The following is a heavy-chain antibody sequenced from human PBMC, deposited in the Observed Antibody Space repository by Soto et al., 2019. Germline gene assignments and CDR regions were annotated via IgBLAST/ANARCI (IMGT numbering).Heavy chain of an antibody. D-gene: IGHD6-13*01. CDR1: GGSISSYY. J-gene: IGHJ3*02. Sequence: QVQLQESGPGLVKPSETLSLTCTVSGGSISSYYWSWIRQPPGKGLEWIGYIYYSGSTNYNPSLKSRVTISVDTSKPQFALKLSSVTAADTAVYYCARGRKQLVNHDAFDIWGQGTMVTVSS. CDR2: IYYSGST. CDR3: ARGRKQLVNHDAFDI. V-gene: IGHV4-59*01.